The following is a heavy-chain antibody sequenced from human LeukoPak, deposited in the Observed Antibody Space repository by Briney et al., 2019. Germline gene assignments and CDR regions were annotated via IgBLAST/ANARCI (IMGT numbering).Heavy chain of an antibody. Sequence: GGSLRLSCAASGFTFSSYAMSWVRQAPGRGLEWVSAISGSGGSTYYADSVKGRFTISRDNSKNTLYLQMNSLRAEDTAVYYCARERFGELLEYYFDYWGQGTLVTVSS. V-gene: IGHV3-23*01. CDR3: ARERFGELLEYYFDY. CDR2: ISGSGGST. CDR1: GFTFSSYA. J-gene: IGHJ4*02. D-gene: IGHD3-10*01.